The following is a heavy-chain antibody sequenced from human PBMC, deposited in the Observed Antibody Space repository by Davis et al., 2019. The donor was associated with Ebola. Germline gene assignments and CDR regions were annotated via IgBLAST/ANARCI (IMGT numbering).Heavy chain of an antibody. CDR3: ARAVFHEVLDY. V-gene: IGHV3-30*04. CDR1: GFTFRHYA. J-gene: IGHJ4*02. Sequence: PAGSLTLSCAASGFTFRHYAMHWVRQAPGKGLEWVAVVSHSETEKFYADSGKGRLTISRDNSENTLYLQMNSLTADETAVYYCARAVFHEVLDYWGQGTPVTVSS. D-gene: IGHD3-3*01. CDR2: VSHSETEK.